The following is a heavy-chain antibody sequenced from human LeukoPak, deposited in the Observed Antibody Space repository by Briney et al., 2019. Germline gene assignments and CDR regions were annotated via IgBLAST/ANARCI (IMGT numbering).Heavy chain of an antibody. CDR2: ISYDGSNK. CDR1: GFTFSSYA. Sequence: SGGSLRLSCAASGFTFSSYAMHWVRQAPGKGLEWVAVISYDGSNKYYADSVKGRFTTSRANSKNTLYLQMNSLRAEDTAVYYCASLRIAVAGNFDYWGQGTLVTVSS. CDR3: ASLRIAVAGNFDY. D-gene: IGHD6-19*01. J-gene: IGHJ4*02. V-gene: IGHV3-30*04.